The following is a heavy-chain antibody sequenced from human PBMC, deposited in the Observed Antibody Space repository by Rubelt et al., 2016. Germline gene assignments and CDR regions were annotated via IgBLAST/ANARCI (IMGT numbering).Heavy chain of an antibody. CDR3: ARQSADSSGYYPFDY. CDR2: INHSGST. Sequence: QVQLQQWGAGLLKPSETLSLTCAVYGGSFSGYYWSWIRQPPGKGLEWIGEINHSGSTNYNPSLKSRVTISVDTSKNQFSLKLSSVTAADTAVYYCARQSADSSGYYPFDYWGQGTLVTVSS. V-gene: IGHV4-34*01. J-gene: IGHJ4*02. D-gene: IGHD3-22*01. CDR1: GGSFSGYY.